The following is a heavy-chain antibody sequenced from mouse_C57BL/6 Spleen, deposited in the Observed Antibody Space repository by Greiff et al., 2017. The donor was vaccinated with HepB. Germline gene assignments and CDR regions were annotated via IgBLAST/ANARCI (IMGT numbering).Heavy chain of an antibody. Sequence: QVQLQQPGAELVKPGASVKLSCKASGYTFTSYWMHWVKQRPGQGLEWIGMIHPNSGSTNYNEKFKSKATLTVDKSSSTAYMQLSSLTSEDSAVYYCARPSSLSYDAMDYWGQGTSVTVSS. CDR1: GYTFTSYW. V-gene: IGHV1-64*01. CDR3: ARPSSLSYDAMDY. CDR2: IHPNSGST. J-gene: IGHJ4*01. D-gene: IGHD6-2*01.